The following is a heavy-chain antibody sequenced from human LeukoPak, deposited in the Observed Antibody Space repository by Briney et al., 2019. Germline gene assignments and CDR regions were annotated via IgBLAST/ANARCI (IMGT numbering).Heavy chain of an antibody. CDR3: ARFDDYGGNGLDY. CDR1: GFTFSSYV. J-gene: IGHJ4*02. D-gene: IGHD4-23*01. V-gene: IGHV3-30-3*01. CDR2: ISYDGSNK. Sequence: GGSLRLSCAASGFTFSSYVMHWVRQAPGKGLEWVAVISYDGSNKYYADSVKGRFTISRDNSKNTLYLQMNSLRAEDTAVYYCARFDDYGGNGLDYWGQGTLVTVSS.